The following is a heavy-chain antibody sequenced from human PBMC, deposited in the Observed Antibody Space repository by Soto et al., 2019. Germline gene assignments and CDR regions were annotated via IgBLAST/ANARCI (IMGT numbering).Heavy chain of an antibody. CDR3: ARDYSSYGPFDY. J-gene: IGHJ4*02. V-gene: IGHV3-21*01. CDR1: GFTFSDYA. D-gene: IGHD5-18*01. Sequence: GVSLRLSCAASGFTFSDYAMHWVRQSPGKGLEWVSSISSSSSYIYYADSVKGRFTIYRDNAKNSLYLQMNSLRAEVTAVYYCARDYSSYGPFDYLGQGTLVTVSS. CDR2: ISSSSSYI.